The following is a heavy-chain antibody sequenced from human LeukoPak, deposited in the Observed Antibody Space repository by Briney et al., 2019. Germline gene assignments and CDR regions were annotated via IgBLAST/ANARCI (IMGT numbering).Heavy chain of an antibody. V-gene: IGHV4-34*01. D-gene: IGHD1-26*01. CDR1: GGSISSYY. Sequence: PSETLSLTCTVSGGSISSYYWSWIRQPPGKGLEWIGEINHSGSTNYNPSLKSRVTISVDTSKNQFSLKLSSVTAADTAAYYCARAELDYWGQGTLVTVSS. J-gene: IGHJ4*02. CDR2: INHSGST. CDR3: ARAELDY.